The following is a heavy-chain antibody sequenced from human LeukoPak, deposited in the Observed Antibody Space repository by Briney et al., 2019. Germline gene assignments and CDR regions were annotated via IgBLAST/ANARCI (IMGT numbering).Heavy chain of an antibody. CDR3: AREIDPRTDNFDYGFDS. CDR2: ISSTARYI. V-gene: IGHV3-21*01. D-gene: IGHD4/OR15-4a*01. Sequence: GGTLRLSCAASGFTFSSYGMSWVRQAPGKGLEWVSSISSTARYIYYADSVKGRFTISRDNAKNSMDLQMNSLRVEDTAVYYCAREIDPRTDNFDYGFDSWGQGTLVTVSS. J-gene: IGHJ4*02. CDR1: GFTFSSYG.